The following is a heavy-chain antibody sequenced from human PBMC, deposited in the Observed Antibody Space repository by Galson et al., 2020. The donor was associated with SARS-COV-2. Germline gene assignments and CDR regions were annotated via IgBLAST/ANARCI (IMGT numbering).Heavy chain of an antibody. CDR2: LDPKDAET. D-gene: IGHD6-19*01. V-gene: IGHV1-24*01. CDR3: ATWTAVAGTPDHYCYYDGMDV. J-gene: IGHJ6*02. Sequence: ASVKVSRKVSGYTHTELSMHWLRQPPAKGLEWMGGLDPKDAETIYAQKFQGRVTMTEDTSTDTAYMKLSSLRSEDTAVYYCATWTAVAGTPDHYCYYDGMDVWGQGTTVTVSS. CDR1: GYTHTELS.